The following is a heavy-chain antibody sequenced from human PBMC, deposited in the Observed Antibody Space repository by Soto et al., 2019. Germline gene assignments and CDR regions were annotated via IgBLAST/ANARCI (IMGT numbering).Heavy chain of an antibody. Sequence: GESLKISCQASGYNFATYWIAWVRQMPGKGLEYMGIIYPGNSDARYRPSFQGQVTSSADKSISTAYLHWSSLKASDTAMYYCARHGFYGDYASNYFDPWGQGVLVTVSS. D-gene: IGHD4-17*01. J-gene: IGHJ5*02. CDR1: GYNFATYW. CDR2: IYPGNSDA. CDR3: ARHGFYGDYASNYFDP. V-gene: IGHV5-51*01.